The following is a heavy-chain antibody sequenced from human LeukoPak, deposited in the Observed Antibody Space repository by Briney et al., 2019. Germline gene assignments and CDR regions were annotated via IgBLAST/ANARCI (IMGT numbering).Heavy chain of an antibody. Sequence: GASVKVSCTSSGYRFSNYDINWVRQASGQGLEWMGWIHPTSSNTAYSQKFLPKFEGRLTITRDTSINTAYMELSSLTSDDTAVYYCARDTPPSHSSGSYMDVWGKGTTVTVSS. CDR2: IHPTSSNT. CDR1: GYRFSNYD. V-gene: IGHV1-8*03. J-gene: IGHJ6*03. CDR3: ARDTPPSHSSGSYMDV. D-gene: IGHD6-19*01.